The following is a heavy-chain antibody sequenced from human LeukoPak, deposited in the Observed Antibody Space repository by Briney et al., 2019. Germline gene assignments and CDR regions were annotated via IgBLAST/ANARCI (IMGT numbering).Heavy chain of an antibody. V-gene: IGHV3-30*04. CDR2: IPYDGSNK. Sequence: GGSLRLSCAASGFTFSSYAMSWVRQAPGKGLEWGAVIPYDGSNKYYADSVKGRFTISRDNSKNTLYLQMNSLRAEDTAVYYCARDLPHIGYYDSSGYYPFDYWGQGTLVTVSS. CDR3: ARDLPHIGYYDSSGYYPFDY. CDR1: GFTFSSYA. J-gene: IGHJ4*02. D-gene: IGHD3-22*01.